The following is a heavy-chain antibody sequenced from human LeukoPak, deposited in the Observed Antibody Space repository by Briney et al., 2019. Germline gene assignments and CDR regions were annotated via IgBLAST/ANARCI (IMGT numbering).Heavy chain of an antibody. Sequence: GGSLRLSCAASGFTFSSYGMSWVRQAPGKGLEWVSAISGSGGSTYYADSVKGRFTISRDNSKNTLYLQMNSLRAEDTAVYYCARDKRGCSGYYLDYWGQGTLVTVSS. CDR1: GFTFSSYG. V-gene: IGHV3-23*01. J-gene: IGHJ4*02. CDR3: ARDKRGCSGYYLDY. D-gene: IGHD3-3*01. CDR2: ISGSGGST.